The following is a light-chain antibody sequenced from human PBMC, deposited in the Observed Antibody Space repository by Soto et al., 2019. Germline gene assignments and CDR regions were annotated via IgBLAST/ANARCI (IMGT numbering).Light chain of an antibody. CDR2: KAS. CDR3: QQYNSYSVT. V-gene: IGKV1-5*03. J-gene: IGKJ1*01. CDR1: QSISSW. Sequence: DIQMTQSPSTXSASVXXXVTXXCRASQSISSWLAWYQQKPGKAPKLLIYKASSLESGVPSRFSGSGSGTEFTLTISSLQPDDFAIYYCQQYNSYSVTFGQGTKVEIK.